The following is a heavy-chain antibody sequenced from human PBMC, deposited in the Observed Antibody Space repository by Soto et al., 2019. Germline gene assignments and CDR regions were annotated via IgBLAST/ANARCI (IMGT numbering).Heavy chain of an antibody. CDR2: ISSSSSTI. CDR3: ARDHFWSDLEWSPYFDY. CDR1: GFTFSSYS. D-gene: IGHD3-3*01. Sequence: GGSLRLSCAASGFTFSSYSMNWVRQAPGKGLEWVSYISSSSSTIYYADSVKGRFTISRDNAKNSLYLQMNSLRDEDTAVYYCARDHFWSDLEWSPYFDYWGQGTLVTVSS. V-gene: IGHV3-48*02. J-gene: IGHJ4*02.